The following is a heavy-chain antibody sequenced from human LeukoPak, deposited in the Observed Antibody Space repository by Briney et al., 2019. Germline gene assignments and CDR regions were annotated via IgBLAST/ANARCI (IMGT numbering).Heavy chain of an antibody. CDR3: ATVRRRDYGDPPGHYYYGVDV. Sequence: ASVKVSCKVSGYTLTELSMHWVRQAPGKGLEWMGGFDPEDGETIYAQKFQGRVTMTEDTSTDTAYMELSSLRSEDTAVYYCATVRRRDYGDPPGHYYYGVDVWGQGTTVTVSS. J-gene: IGHJ6*02. V-gene: IGHV1-24*01. D-gene: IGHD4-17*01. CDR1: GYTLTELS. CDR2: FDPEDGET.